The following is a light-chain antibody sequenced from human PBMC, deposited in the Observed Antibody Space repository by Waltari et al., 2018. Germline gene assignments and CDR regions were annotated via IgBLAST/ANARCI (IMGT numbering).Light chain of an antibody. CDR2: KDV. J-gene: IGLJ3*02. Sequence: SYEVTPPPSVSVSPGQTASITCSGTALRHKYVCWYQQRPGQSPVLFLSKDVKRPSGIPERISGSKSGNTATLTISGTQSMDEADYYCHVWDNGIVMFGGGTKLTVL. V-gene: IGLV3-1*01. CDR1: ALRHKY. CDR3: HVWDNGIVM.